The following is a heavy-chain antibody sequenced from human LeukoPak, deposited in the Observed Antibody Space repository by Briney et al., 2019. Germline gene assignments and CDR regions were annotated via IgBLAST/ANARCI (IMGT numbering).Heavy chain of an antibody. Sequence: SETLSLTCTVSGGSISSYYWGWIRQPPGKGLEWIGSIYYSGSTYYNPSLKSRVTISVDTSKNQFSLKLSSVTAADTAVYYCARHLYGGNSGDAFDIWGQGTMVTVSS. CDR2: IYYSGST. CDR1: GGSISSYY. V-gene: IGHV4-39*01. D-gene: IGHD4-23*01. CDR3: ARHLYGGNSGDAFDI. J-gene: IGHJ3*02.